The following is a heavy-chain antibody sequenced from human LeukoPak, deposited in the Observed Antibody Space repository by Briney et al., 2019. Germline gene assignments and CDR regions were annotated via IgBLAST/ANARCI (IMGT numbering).Heavy chain of an antibody. J-gene: IGHJ4*02. V-gene: IGHV3-48*01. CDR1: GFTFSSYG. CDR3: ARRGDSPMIGDH. Sequence: GGSLRLSCAASGFTFSSYGMNWVRQAPGKGLEWLSYLSNTGNIHYAQSVKGRFTISRDNAKSSLYLQMEGLRAEDTAVYYCARRGDSPMIGDHWGQGTLVTVSS. D-gene: IGHD3-10*02. CDR2: LSNTGNI.